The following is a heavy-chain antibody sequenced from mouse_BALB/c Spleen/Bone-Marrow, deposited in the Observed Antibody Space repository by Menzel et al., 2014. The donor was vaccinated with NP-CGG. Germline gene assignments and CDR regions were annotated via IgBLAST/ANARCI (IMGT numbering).Heavy chain of an antibody. CDR2: INSNGGST. Sequence: DVKLQESGGGLVKLGGSLKLSCAASGFTFSSYYMSWVRQTPEKRLELVAAINSNGGSTYYPDTVKGRFTISRDNAKNALYLQMSSLKSEDTALYYCARHGNKDANPGYFDVWGAGTTVTVSS. CDR3: ARHGNKDANPGYFDV. J-gene: IGHJ1*01. V-gene: IGHV5-6-2*01. D-gene: IGHD4-1*01. CDR1: GFTFSSYY.